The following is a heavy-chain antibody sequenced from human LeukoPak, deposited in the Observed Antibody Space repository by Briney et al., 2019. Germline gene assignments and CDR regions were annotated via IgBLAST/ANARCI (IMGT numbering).Heavy chain of an antibody. CDR2: IYYSGST. CDR1: GGSISSYY. J-gene: IGHJ5*02. V-gene: IGHV4-59*08. Sequence: SETLSLTCTVSGGSISSYYWSWIRQPPGKGLEWIGYIYYSGSTNYNPSLKSRVTISVDTSKNQFSLKLSSVTAADTAVYYCASTSARLWFENWGQGTLVTVSS. D-gene: IGHD5-12*01. CDR3: ASTSARLWFEN.